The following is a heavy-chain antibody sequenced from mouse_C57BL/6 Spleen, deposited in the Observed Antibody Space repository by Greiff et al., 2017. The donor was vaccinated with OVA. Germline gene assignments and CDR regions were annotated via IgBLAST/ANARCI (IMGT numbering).Heavy chain of an antibody. CDR1: GYTFTSYG. Sequence: VQLQQSGAELARPGASVKLSCKASGYTFTSYGISWVKQRTGQGLEWIGEIYPRSGNTYYNEKFKGKATLTADKASSTAYMELRSLTSEDSAVYFCAREELRLEGGDYWGQGTSVTVSS. D-gene: IGHD3-2*02. CDR3: AREELRLEGGDY. CDR2: IYPRSGNT. J-gene: IGHJ4*01. V-gene: IGHV1-81*01.